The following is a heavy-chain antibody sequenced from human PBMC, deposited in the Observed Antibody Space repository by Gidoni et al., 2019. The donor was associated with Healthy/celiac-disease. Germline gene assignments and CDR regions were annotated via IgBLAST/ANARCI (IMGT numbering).Heavy chain of an antibody. J-gene: IGHJ3*02. Sequence: EVQLVESGGGLVQPGGSLRLSCAASGFTFSSYYMHWVRQATGKGLEWVSAIGTAGDTYYPGSVKGRFTISRENAKNSLYLQMNSLRAGDTAVYYCARLNLGYCSSTSCSGGAFDIWGQGTMVTVSS. V-gene: IGHV3-13*04. D-gene: IGHD2-2*01. CDR3: ARLNLGYCSSTSCSGGAFDI. CDR1: GFTFSSYY. CDR2: IGTAGDT.